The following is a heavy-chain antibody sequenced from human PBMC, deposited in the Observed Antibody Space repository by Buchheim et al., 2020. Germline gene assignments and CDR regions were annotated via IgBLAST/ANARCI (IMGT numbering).Heavy chain of an antibody. J-gene: IGHJ4*02. CDR2: ISGSGGST. Sequence: EVQLLESGGDLVQPGGSLRLSCVASGFTFSSYAMSWVRQAPGKGLEWVSAISGSGGSTYYADSVKGRFTISRDNSKNTLYLQMNSLRAEDTAVYYCAKDVKGRYYDFWSGYSELDYWGQGTL. CDR3: AKDVKGRYYDFWSGYSELDY. V-gene: IGHV3-23*01. CDR1: GFTFSSYA. D-gene: IGHD3-3*01.